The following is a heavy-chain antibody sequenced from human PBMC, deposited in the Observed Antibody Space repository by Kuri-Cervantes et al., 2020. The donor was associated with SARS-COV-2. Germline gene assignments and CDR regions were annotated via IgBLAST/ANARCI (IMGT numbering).Heavy chain of an antibody. CDR3: TTGGGNIDYFDY. V-gene: IGHV1-69*13. D-gene: IGHD3-16*01. Sequence: SVKVSCKASGGTFSSYAISWVRQASGQGLEWMGGIIPIFGTANYAQKFQGRVTITADESTSTAYMELSSLRSEDTAVYYCTTGGGNIDYFDYWGQGTLVTVSS. CDR1: GGTFSSYA. CDR2: IIPIFGTA. J-gene: IGHJ4*02.